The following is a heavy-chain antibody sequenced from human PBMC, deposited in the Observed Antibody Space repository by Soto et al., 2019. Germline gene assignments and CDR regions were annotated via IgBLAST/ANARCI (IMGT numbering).Heavy chain of an antibody. Sequence: QVQLVESGGGVVQPGRSLRLSCAASGFTVSSNGMHWVRQAPGKGLEWVAGISRDGGTKFYADSVKGRFTISKDNSRNTLFLEMNSLRGDVMAIYYCTGEVASGYWGQGTLVTVSS. V-gene: IGHV3-30*03. CDR3: TGEVASGY. CDR1: GFTVSSNG. CDR2: ISRDGGTK. J-gene: IGHJ4*02. D-gene: IGHD2-8*02.